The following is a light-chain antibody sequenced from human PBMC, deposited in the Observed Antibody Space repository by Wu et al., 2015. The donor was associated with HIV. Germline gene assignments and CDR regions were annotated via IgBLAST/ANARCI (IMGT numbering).Light chain of an antibody. V-gene: IGKV3D-15*01. Sequence: EIVMTQSPATLSVSPGERATLSCRASQSVRNNLAWYQQKPGLAPSLLIYGASTRATGIPARFSGSGSGTDFTLTISSVQSEDFAVYYCQQYHYWPPLTFGGGTKVELK. J-gene: IGKJ4*01. CDR2: GAS. CDR1: QSVRNN. CDR3: QQYHYWPPLT.